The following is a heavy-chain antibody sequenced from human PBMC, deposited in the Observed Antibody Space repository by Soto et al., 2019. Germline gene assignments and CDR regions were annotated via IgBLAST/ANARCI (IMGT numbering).Heavy chain of an antibody. J-gene: IGHJ4*02. V-gene: IGHV3-33*01. CDR1: GFTFSSYG. CDR3: ARDRWLTNYDGSGSHNWGIDY. Sequence: QVQLVESGGGVVQPGRSLRLSCAASGFTFSSYGMHWVRQAPGKGLEWVAVIWYDGSNKYYADSVKGRFTISRDNSKNTQYLQMNSLRAEDTAVYYCARDRWLTNYDGSGSHNWGIDYWGQGTLVTVSA. CDR2: IWYDGSNK. D-gene: IGHD3-10*01.